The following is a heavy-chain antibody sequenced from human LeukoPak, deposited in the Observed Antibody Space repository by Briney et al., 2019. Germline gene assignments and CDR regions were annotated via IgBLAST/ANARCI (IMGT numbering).Heavy chain of an antibody. D-gene: IGHD3-10*02. V-gene: IGHV1-46*01. CDR3: AREDVVLGEAVRYYYYGMDV. Sequence: ASVKVSCKASGYNFISYYMHWVRQAPGQGLEWMGIINPSSGSTSYAQKFQDRVTMTRDTSTSTVYMELSSLKSEDTAVYYCAREDVVLGEAVRYYYYGMDVWGQGTTVTVSS. CDR1: GYNFISYY. CDR2: INPSSGST. J-gene: IGHJ6*02.